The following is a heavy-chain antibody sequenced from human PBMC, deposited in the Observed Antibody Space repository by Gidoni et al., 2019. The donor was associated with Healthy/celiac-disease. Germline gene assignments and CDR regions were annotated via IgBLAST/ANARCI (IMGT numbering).Heavy chain of an antibody. CDR1: GFPFSSYA. CDR3: AKKYYYDSSGYYVHPYYFDY. D-gene: IGHD3-22*01. V-gene: IGHV3-23*01. J-gene: IGHJ4*02. Sequence: EVQLLASGGGLVQPGGSLRLSCSAPGFPFSSYALSWVRQAPGKGLEWVSAISGSGGSTYYADSVKGRFTISRDNSKNTLYLQMNSLRAEDTAVYYCAKKYYYDSSGYYVHPYYFDYWGQGTLVTVSS. CDR2: ISGSGGST.